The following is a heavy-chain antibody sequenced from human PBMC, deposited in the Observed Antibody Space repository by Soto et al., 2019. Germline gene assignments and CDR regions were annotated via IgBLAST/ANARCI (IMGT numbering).Heavy chain of an antibody. J-gene: IGHJ3*02. CDR2: ISWNSGSI. CDR3: AKGMDYYDSSGYYNAFDI. CDR1: GFTFDDYA. D-gene: IGHD3-22*01. Sequence: GGSLRLSCAASGFTFDDYAMHWVRQAPGKGLEWVSGISWNSGSIGYADSVKGRFTISRDNAKNSLYLQMNSLRAEDTALYYCAKGMDYYDSSGYYNAFDIWGQGTMVTVSS. V-gene: IGHV3-9*01.